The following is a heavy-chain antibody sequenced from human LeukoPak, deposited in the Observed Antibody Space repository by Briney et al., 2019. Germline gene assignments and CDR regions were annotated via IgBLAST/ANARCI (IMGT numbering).Heavy chain of an antibody. Sequence: ASVKVSSKASGYTFTSYDINWVRQAPGQGLEWMGWMKLNSGNTGYAQKFQGRVTMTRNTSISTAYMELSSLRSEDTAVYYCARPQLYDYVWGSYRSSFAFDIWGQGTMVTVSS. V-gene: IGHV1-8*01. CDR3: ARPQLYDYVWGSYRSSFAFDI. CDR1: GYTFTSYD. D-gene: IGHD3-16*02. CDR2: MKLNSGNT. J-gene: IGHJ3*02.